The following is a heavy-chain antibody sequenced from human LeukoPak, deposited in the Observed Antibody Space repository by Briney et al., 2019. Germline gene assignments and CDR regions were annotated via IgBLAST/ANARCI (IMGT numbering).Heavy chain of an antibody. Sequence: GASVKVSCKASGYTFTSYYIHWVRQAPGQGLEWMGVINPSGASTIYAQKFQGRVTMTRDMSTSTVYMELISLRSEDTAVYYCARDPLDCSGGSCYLYMDVWGKGTTVTISS. CDR1: GYTFTSYY. CDR3: ARDPLDCSGGSCYLYMDV. J-gene: IGHJ6*03. V-gene: IGHV1-46*01. D-gene: IGHD2-15*01. CDR2: INPSGAST.